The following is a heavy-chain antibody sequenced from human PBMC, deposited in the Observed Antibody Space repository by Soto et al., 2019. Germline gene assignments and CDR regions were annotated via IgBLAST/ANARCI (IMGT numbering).Heavy chain of an antibody. CDR1: GYTFTTYG. CDR3: AREYSSSWYAWFDP. V-gene: IGHV1-18*04. D-gene: IGHD6-13*01. J-gene: IGHJ5*02. CDR2: ISGYSGHT. Sequence: WASVKVSCKGSGYTFTTYGISWVRQAPGQGLEWMGWISGYSGHTNYAQKFQGRVTMTTDTSTSTAYMELRSLRSDDTAVYYCAREYSSSWYAWFDPWGQGTMVTVYS.